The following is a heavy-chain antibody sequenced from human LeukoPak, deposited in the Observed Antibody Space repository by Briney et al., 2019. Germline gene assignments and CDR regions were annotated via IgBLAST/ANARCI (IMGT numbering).Heavy chain of an antibody. V-gene: IGHV4-30-4*08. CDR1: GGSISSGDYC. CDR2: IYYSGST. CDR3: ARTYYYDSSGYIHFNY. D-gene: IGHD3-22*01. J-gene: IGHJ4*02. Sequence: PSQTLSLTCTVSGGSISSGDYCWRWIRQPPGKGLEWIGYIYYSGSTYYNPSLKSRVTISVDTSKNQFSLKLSSVTAADTAVYYCARTYYYDSSGYIHFNYWGQGTLVTVSS.